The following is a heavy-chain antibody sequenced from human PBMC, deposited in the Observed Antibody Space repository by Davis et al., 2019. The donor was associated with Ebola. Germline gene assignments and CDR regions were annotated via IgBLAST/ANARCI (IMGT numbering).Heavy chain of an antibody. V-gene: IGHV3-33*03. Sequence: GESLKISCAASGFTFSSYGMHWVRQAPGKGLEWVAVIWYDGSNKYYADSVKGRFTISRDNAKNTLYLQMNSLRAEDTAVYYCARAAGDWNYYYYGMDVWGQGTTVTVSS. D-gene: IGHD3/OR15-3a*01. CDR3: ARAAGDWNYYYYGMDV. CDR1: GFTFSSYG. J-gene: IGHJ6*02. CDR2: IWYDGSNK.